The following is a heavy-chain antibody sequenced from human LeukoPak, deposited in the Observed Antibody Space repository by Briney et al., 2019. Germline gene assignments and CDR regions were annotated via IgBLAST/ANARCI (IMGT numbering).Heavy chain of an antibody. J-gene: IGHJ4*02. CDR2: INPNSGGT. CDR1: GYTFTVYY. V-gene: IGHV1-2*02. Sequence: AAVKVSFKASGYTFTVYYMHWVRQAPGQGGEWMGWINPNSGGTNYAQKFQGRGTMTRDTSISTAYMELSRLRSDDTAVYYCARGVTGSDYWGQGTLVTVSS. CDR3: ARGVTGSDY. D-gene: IGHD1-14*01.